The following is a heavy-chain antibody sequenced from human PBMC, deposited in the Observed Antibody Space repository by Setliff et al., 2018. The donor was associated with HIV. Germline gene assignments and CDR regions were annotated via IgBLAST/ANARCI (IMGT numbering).Heavy chain of an antibody. CDR3: ARYGRGFRSPYFFDY. CDR2: IYSGGTT. CDR1: GFSVSNNY. V-gene: IGHV3-66*02. Sequence: GGSLRLSCAASGFSVSNNYMSWVRQAPGKGLEWVSIIYSGGTTYYADSVKGRFTISRDNSKNTLFLQMNSLRAEDTAVYYCARYGRGFRSPYFFDYWGQGTLVTVSS. J-gene: IGHJ4*02. D-gene: IGHD5-12*01.